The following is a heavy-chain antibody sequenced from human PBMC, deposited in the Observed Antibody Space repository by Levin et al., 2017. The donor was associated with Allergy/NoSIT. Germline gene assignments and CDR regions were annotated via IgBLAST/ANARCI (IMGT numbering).Heavy chain of an antibody. CDR1: GYTFTSYD. CDR3: ARKASLGFRWLQFGGSGGLGQFDY. J-gene: IGHJ4*02. D-gene: IGHD5-24*01. V-gene: IGHV1-8*01. CDR2: MNPNSGNT. Sequence: ASVKVSCKASGYTFTSYDINWVRQATGQGLEWMGWMNPNSGNTGYAQKFQGRVTMTRNTSISTAYMELSSLRSEDTAVYYCARKASLGFRWLQFGGSGGLGQFDYWGQGTLVTVSS.